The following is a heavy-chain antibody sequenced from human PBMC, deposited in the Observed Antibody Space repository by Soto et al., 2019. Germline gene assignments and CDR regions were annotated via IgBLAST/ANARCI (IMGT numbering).Heavy chain of an antibody. D-gene: IGHD3-10*01. CDR2: IDPSDSYI. J-gene: IGHJ5*02. V-gene: IGHV5-10-1*01. Sequence: GASLKISCKESEYSFTTYYINWVRQMPGKGPEWMRRIDPSDSYITYSPTFQGPVTSSVDKCITTSYLQWNCLKASDTGMYDCARQGSYWFGRWGTGSL. CDR1: EYSFTTYY. CDR3: ARQGSYWFGR.